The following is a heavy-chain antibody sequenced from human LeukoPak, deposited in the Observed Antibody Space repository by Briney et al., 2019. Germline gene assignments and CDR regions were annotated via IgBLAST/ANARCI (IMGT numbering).Heavy chain of an antibody. CDR1: GYTFTSYG. CDR3: ARHSSGWTFFDY. Sequence: ASVKVSCKASGYTFTSYGISWVRQAPGQGLEWMGWISAYNGNTNYAQKLQGRVTMTTDTSTSTAYMELRSLRSGDTAVYYCARHSSGWTFFDYWGQGTLVTVSS. J-gene: IGHJ4*02. D-gene: IGHD6-19*01. CDR2: ISAYNGNT. V-gene: IGHV1-18*01.